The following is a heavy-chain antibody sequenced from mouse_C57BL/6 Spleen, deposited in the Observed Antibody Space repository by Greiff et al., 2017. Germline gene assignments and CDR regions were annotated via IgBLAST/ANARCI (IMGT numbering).Heavy chain of an antibody. D-gene: IGHD1-1*01. Sequence: LKESGPGILQSSQTLSLTCSFSGFSLSTSGMGVSWIRQPSGKGLEWLAHIYSDDDKRYNPSLKSRLTISKDTSSNQVFLKITSVDTADTATCYGARRRYDGSSYEAMDYWGQGTSVTVSS. CDR3: ARRRYDGSSYEAMDY. CDR1: GFSLSTSGMG. J-gene: IGHJ4*01. V-gene: IGHV8-12*01. CDR2: IYSDDDK.